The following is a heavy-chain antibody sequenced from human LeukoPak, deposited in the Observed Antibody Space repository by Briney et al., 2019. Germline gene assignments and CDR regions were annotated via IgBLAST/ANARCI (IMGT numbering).Heavy chain of an antibody. CDR1: GYTFRDHY. Sequence: PGGSLRLSCAASGYTFRDHYIDWVRQAPGKGLEWVGRMRNKANSYTTENAASVKGRLTLSRDDSKRLVFLQLNSLKIEDTAVYYCARSPESGGNVFDIWGQGTMVTVSS. J-gene: IGHJ3*02. V-gene: IGHV3-72*01. CDR2: MRNKANSYTT. CDR3: ARSPESGGNVFDI. D-gene: IGHD3-16*01.